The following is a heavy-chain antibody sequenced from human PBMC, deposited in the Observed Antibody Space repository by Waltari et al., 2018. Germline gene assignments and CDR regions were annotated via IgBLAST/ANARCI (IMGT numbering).Heavy chain of an antibody. CDR2: LWFEGGDE. CDR3: AKDAFGNTYMDH. CDR1: GLRPSPYG. Sequence: QLQLVESGGGVVQPGKSLRLCCAASGLRPSPYGMHWVRQAPGRGLEWVALLWFEGGDEYYADSVRGRFTISRDNSKNLLYLHMDSLRVDDTAVYYCAKDAFGNTYMDHWGQGTLVTVSS. J-gene: IGHJ4*02. V-gene: IGHV3-30*18. D-gene: IGHD3-16*01.